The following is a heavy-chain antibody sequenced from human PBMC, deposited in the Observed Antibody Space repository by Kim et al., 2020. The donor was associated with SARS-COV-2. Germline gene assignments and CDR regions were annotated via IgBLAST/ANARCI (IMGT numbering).Heavy chain of an antibody. CDR3: TTEERGGPVVINTFDY. J-gene: IGHJ4*02. D-gene: IGHD3-10*01. Sequence: PVKGRFTISSDDSKNTLYLQMNSLKTEDTAVYYCTTEERGGPVVINTFDYWGQGTLVTVSS. V-gene: IGHV3-15*01.